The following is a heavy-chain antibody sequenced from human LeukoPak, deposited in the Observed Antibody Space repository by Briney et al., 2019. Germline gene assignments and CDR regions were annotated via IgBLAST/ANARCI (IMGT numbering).Heavy chain of an antibody. CDR2: IKQDGSEK. D-gene: IGHD3-3*01. CDR3: ASSYYDFWNGYHDAFDI. J-gene: IGHJ3*02. CDR1: GFTFSSYW. V-gene: IGHV3-7*01. Sequence: GGSLRLSCAASGFTFSSYWMSWVRQAPGKGLEWVANIKQDGSEKYYVDSVKGRFTISRDNAKNSPYLQMNSLRAEDTAVYYCASSYYDFWNGYHDAFDIWGQGTMVTVSS.